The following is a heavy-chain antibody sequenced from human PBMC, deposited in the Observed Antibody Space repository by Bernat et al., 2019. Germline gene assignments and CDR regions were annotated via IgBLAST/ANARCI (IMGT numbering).Heavy chain of an antibody. J-gene: IGHJ1*01. D-gene: IGHD6-13*01. V-gene: IGHV3-66*01. CDR2: IYSGGST. CDR1: GFTVSSNY. CDR3: ARDELGGIAAAGDAEYFQH. Sequence: EVQLVESGGGLVQPGGSLRLSCAASGFTVSSNYMSWVRQAPGKGLEWVSVIYSGGSTYYADSVKDRFTISRDNSKNTLYLQMNSLRAEDTAVYYCARDELGGIAAAGDAEYFQHWGQGTLVTVSS.